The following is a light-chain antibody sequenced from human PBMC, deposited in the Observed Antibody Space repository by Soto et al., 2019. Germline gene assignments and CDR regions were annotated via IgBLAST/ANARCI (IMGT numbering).Light chain of an antibody. CDR2: AAS. CDR3: LQDYSYPYT. CDR1: QGIRND. J-gene: IGKJ2*01. Sequence: AIQMTQSPSSLSASVGDRVTISCRASQGIRNDLGWYQQKPGKAPKLLIYAASSLQSGVPSRFSGCGSGTDFTLTISSLQPEDFAIYYCLQDYSYPYTFGQGTKLEIK. V-gene: IGKV1-6*01.